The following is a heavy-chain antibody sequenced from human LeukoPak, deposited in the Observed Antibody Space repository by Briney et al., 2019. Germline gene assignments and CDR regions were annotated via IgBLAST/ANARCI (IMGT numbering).Heavy chain of an antibody. Sequence: AETLSLTCTVSGGAISSYYWSWIRQPPGKGLEWLGYISYSGTTNYKPSLRIRVTISVDSSKNQFSLKLSSVTAADTAVYYCARSRPAAYMLYFDHWGQGTQVTVSS. J-gene: IGHJ4*02. CDR1: GGAISSYY. CDR3: ARSRPAAYMLYFDH. V-gene: IGHV4-59*01. D-gene: IGHD2-2*01. CDR2: ISYSGTT.